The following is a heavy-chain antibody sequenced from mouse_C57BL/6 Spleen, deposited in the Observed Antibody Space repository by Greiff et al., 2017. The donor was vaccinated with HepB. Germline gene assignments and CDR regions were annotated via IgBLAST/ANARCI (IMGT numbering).Heavy chain of an antibody. CDR2: IYPGDGDT. CDR3: ARSHYYGSSYVNWYFDV. D-gene: IGHD1-1*01. V-gene: IGHV1-82*01. CDR1: GYAFSSSW. Sequence: SGPELVKPGASVKISCKASGYAFSSSWMNWVKQRPGKGLEWIGRIYPGDGDTNYNGKFKGKATLTADKSSSTAYMQLSSLTSEDSAVYFCARSHYYGSSYVNWYFDVWGTGTTVTVSS. J-gene: IGHJ1*03.